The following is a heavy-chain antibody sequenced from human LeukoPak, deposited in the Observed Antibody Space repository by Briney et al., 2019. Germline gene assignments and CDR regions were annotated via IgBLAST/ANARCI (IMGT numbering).Heavy chain of an antibody. Sequence: SETLSLTCTVSGGSISSYYWSWIRQPPGKGLEWIGYIYYSGSTNYNPSLKSRVTISVDTSKNQFSLKLSSVTAADTAVYYCARGLIFDYWGRGTLVTVSS. D-gene: IGHD3-22*01. J-gene: IGHJ4*02. CDR1: GGSISSYY. CDR3: ARGLIFDY. CDR2: IYYSGST. V-gene: IGHV4-59*08.